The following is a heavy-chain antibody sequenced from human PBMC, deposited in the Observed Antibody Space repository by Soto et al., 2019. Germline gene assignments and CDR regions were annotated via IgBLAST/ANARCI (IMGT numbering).Heavy chain of an antibody. V-gene: IGHV4-34*01. D-gene: IGHD3-10*01. CDR1: GGSFSGYY. J-gene: IGHJ5*02. Sequence: QVQLQQWGAGLLKPSETLSLTCAVYGGSFSGYYWSWIRQPPGKGLEWIGEIHHSGSTNYNPSLKSRVTITVETSKNQFSLKLSSVTAADTAVYYCARERGVLLWFEATNWFDPWGQGTLVTVSS. CDR2: IHHSGST. CDR3: ARERGVLLWFEATNWFDP.